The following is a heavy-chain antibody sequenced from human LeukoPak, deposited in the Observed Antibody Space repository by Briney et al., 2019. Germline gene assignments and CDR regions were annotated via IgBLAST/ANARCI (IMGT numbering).Heavy chain of an antibody. D-gene: IGHD6-13*01. Sequence: ASVKVSCKASGYTFTSYDINWVRQAPGQGLEWMGWISAYTATTKYAQKVQGRVTMTTDTSTSTAYMELRSLRSDDTAVYYCARMSAAGPYYFYYMDVWGRGTTVTVSS. CDR3: ARMSAAGPYYFYYMDV. V-gene: IGHV1-18*01. CDR1: GYTFTSYD. CDR2: ISAYTATT. J-gene: IGHJ6*03.